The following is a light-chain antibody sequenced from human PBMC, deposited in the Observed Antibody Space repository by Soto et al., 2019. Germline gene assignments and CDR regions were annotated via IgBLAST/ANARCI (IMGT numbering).Light chain of an antibody. CDR1: SSDVGDYNS. CDR2: DVS. Sequence: ALTQPRSVSGSPGQSVTVSCLGTSSDVGDYNSVSWYQQHPGKAPKLMIYDVSKRPSGVPDRFSGSKSGNTASLTISGLQAEDEADYYCCSYVGGYSYVFGIGTKV. CDR3: CSYVGGYSYV. V-gene: IGLV2-11*01. J-gene: IGLJ1*01.